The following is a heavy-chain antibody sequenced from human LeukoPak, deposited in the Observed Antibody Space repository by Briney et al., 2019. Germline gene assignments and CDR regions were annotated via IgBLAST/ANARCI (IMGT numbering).Heavy chain of an antibody. J-gene: IGHJ4*02. Sequence: PSETLSLTCTVSGYSLSSGYYWGWIRQPPGKGLEWIGSIYHSGSTYYNPSLKSRVTISVDTSKNQFSLKLSSVTAADTAVYYCARGYYDILTGYYYFDYWGQGTLVTVSS. D-gene: IGHD3-9*01. CDR1: GYSLSSGYY. CDR2: IYHSGST. CDR3: ARGYYDILTGYYYFDY. V-gene: IGHV4-38-2*02.